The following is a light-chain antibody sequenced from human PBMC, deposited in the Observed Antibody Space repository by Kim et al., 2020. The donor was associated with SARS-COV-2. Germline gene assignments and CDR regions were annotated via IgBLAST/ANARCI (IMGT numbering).Light chain of an antibody. J-gene: IGKJ5*01. CDR2: AAS. CDR1: QSISSY. Sequence: DIQMTQSPSSLSASVGDRVTITCRASQSISSYLNWYQQKSGEAPKLLIYAASSLHSGVPSRFSGSGSGTDFTLTISSLQPEDFATYYCHQNCNTPMTFGQGTRLEIK. CDR3: HQNCNTPMT. V-gene: IGKV1-39*01.